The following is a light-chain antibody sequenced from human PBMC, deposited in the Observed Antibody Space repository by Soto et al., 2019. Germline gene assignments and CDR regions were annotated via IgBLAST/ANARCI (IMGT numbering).Light chain of an antibody. J-gene: IGLJ3*02. CDR2: EGT. Sequence: QSALTQPASVSGSPGQSITISCTGTSSDVGSYNLVSWYQQHPGKAPKLMIYEGTKRPSGVSNRFSGSKSGNTASLTISGLQAEDEADYYCCSYAGSSTWMFGGGTKLIVL. CDR3: CSYAGSSTWM. CDR1: SSDVGSYNL. V-gene: IGLV2-23*01.